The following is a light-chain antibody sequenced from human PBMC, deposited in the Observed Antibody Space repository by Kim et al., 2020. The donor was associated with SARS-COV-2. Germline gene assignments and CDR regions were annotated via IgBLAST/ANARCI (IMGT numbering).Light chain of an antibody. J-gene: IGLJ1*01. CDR1: SSDVGSYNL. CDR3: CSYAGSSTPYA. V-gene: IGLV2-23*02. CDR2: EVS. Sequence: QSITVSCTGTSSDVGSYNLVSWDQQHPGKAPKVMIYEVSKRPSGVSNRFSGSKSGNTASLTISGLQAEDEADYYCCSYAGSSTPYAFGTGTKVTVL.